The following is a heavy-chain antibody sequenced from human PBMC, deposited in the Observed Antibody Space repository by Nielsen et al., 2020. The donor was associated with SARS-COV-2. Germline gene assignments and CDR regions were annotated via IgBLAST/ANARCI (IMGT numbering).Heavy chain of an antibody. D-gene: IGHD1-1*01. CDR1: GFTFSSYA. CDR3: ARVQRARTRVDY. CDR2: ISGSGHST. J-gene: IGHJ4*02. V-gene: IGHV3-23*01. Sequence: GESLKISCAASGFTFSSYAMSWVRQAPGKGLEWISAISGSGHSTYYADSVKGRFTISRDNSKNTLYLQMNSLRAEDTAVYYCARVQRARTRVDYWGQGTLVTVSS.